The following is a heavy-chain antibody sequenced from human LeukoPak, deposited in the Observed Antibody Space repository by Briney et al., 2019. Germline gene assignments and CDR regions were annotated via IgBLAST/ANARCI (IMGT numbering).Heavy chain of an antibody. CDR3: ARVSLEIFGPWFDY. CDR2: INAGNGNT. D-gene: IGHD3/OR15-3a*01. J-gene: IGHJ4*02. Sequence: ASVKVSCKASGYTFTSYAMHWVRQAPGQRLEWMGWINAGNGNTKYSQKFQGRVTIARDTSASTAYMELSSLRSEDTAVYYCARVSLEIFGPWFDYWGQGTLVTVSS. CDR1: GYTFTSYA. V-gene: IGHV1-3*01.